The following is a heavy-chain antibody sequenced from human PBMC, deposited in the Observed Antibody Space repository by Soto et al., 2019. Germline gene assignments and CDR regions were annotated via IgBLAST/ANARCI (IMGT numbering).Heavy chain of an antibody. CDR3: ARGSRRTYYDFWSGSRPPFPDF. Sequence: SETLSLTCTVSGGSISSGDYYWSWIRQPPGKGLEWIGYIYYSGSTYYNPSLKSRVTISVDTPKNQFSLKLSSVTAADTAVYYCARGSRRTYYDFWSGSRPPFPDFWGQGTTVTVSS. J-gene: IGHJ6*02. V-gene: IGHV4-30-4*01. CDR1: GGSISSGDYY. CDR2: IYYSGST. D-gene: IGHD3-3*01.